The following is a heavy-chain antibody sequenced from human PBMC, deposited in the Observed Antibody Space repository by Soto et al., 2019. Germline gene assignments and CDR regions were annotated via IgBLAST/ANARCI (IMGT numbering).Heavy chain of an antibody. CDR3: ASLTGDSNWYFDL. CDR1: GFTFSSYS. J-gene: IGHJ2*01. V-gene: IGHV3-21*01. Sequence: EVQLVESGGGLVKPGGSLRLSCAASGFTFSSYSMNWVRQAPGKGLEWVSSISSSSSYIYYADSVKGRFTISRDNAKNSLYLQMNSLRAEDTAVYYCASLTGDSNWYFDLWGRGTLVTVSS. CDR2: ISSSSSYI. D-gene: IGHD7-27*01.